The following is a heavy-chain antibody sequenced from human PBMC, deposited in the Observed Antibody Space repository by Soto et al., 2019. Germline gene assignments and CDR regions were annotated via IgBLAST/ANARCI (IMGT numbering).Heavy chain of an antibody. Sequence: GSLRLSCAASGFTFIIYASSWVRQAPGKGLEWVSAISGSGGSTYYADSVKGRFTISRGNSKNTLYLQMNSLRAEDTAVYYCAKGSSSWYATDAFDIWGQGTMVTVS. J-gene: IGHJ3*02. CDR3: AKGSSSWYATDAFDI. V-gene: IGHV3-23*01. CDR2: ISGSGGST. D-gene: IGHD6-13*01. CDR1: GFTFIIYA.